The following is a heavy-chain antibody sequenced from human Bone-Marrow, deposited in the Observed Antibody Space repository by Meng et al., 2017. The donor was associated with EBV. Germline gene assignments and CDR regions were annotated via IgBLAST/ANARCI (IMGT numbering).Heavy chain of an antibody. CDR2: INSDGSST. D-gene: IGHD1-26*01. V-gene: IGHV3-74*01. CDR1: EFTFSSYW. Sequence: GRLVGAGGCSVQPGGSLRLSFAASEFTFSSYWMHWVRQAPGKGLVWVSRINSDGSSTSYADSVKGRFSISRDNAKNTLYLQMNSLTVDDTAIYYCVRGYGGSYLGGDHWGQGTLVTVSS. CDR3: VRGYGGSYLGGDH. J-gene: IGHJ5*02.